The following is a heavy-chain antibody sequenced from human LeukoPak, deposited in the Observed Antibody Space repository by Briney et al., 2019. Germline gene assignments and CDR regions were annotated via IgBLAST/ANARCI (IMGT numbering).Heavy chain of an antibody. D-gene: IGHD3-16*01. V-gene: IGHV3-15*01. Sequence: PGGSLRLSCAASGFTVSSNYMNWVRQAPGKGLEWVGRIKSKVDGGTTDYAAPVKGRFIVSRDDSRNTVYLQMNSLKTEDTAVYYCSTGGYYLDYWGQGTLVTVSS. CDR3: STGGYYLDY. CDR2: IKSKVDGGTT. J-gene: IGHJ4*02. CDR1: GFTVSSNY.